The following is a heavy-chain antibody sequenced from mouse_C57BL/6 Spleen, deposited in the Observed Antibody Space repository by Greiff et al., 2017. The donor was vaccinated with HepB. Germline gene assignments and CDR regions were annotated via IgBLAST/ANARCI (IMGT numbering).Heavy chain of an antibody. D-gene: IGHD1-1*01. J-gene: IGHJ2*01. CDR2: IDPSDSYT. V-gene: IGHV1-69*01. CDR3: ASNYYGSSYYFDY. CDR1: GYTFTSYW. Sequence: QVQLQQPGAELVMPGASVKLSCKASGYTFTSYWMHWVKQRPGQGLEWIGEIDPSDSYTNYNQKFKGKSKLTVDKSSSTAYMQLSSLTSEDSAVYYCASNYYGSSYYFDYWGQGTTLTVSS.